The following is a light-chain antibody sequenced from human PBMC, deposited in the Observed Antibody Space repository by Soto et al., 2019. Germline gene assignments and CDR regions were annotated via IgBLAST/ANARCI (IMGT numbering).Light chain of an antibody. J-gene: IGLJ1*01. CDR2: DVS. V-gene: IGLV2-14*01. CDR3: SSYTSSSTLGV. CDR1: SSDVGGYNY. Sequence: QSVLIQPASVSGSPGQSITISCTGTSSDVGGYNYVSWYQQHPGKAPKLMIYDVSNRPSGVSNRFSGSKSGNTASLTISGLQAEDEADYYCSSYTSSSTLGVFGTGTKVTVL.